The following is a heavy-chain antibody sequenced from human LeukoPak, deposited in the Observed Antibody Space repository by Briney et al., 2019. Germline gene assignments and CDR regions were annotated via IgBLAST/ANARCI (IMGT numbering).Heavy chain of an antibody. CDR3: ARVSPPYRQWLVREAFDI. Sequence: GASVKVSCKASGYTFTSYYIHWVRQAPGQGLEWMGWINPNSGGTNYAQKFQGRVTMTRDTSISTAYMELSRLRSDDTAVYYCARVSPPYRQWLVREAFDIWGQGTMVTVSS. CDR2: INPNSGGT. J-gene: IGHJ3*02. V-gene: IGHV1-2*02. CDR1: GYTFTSYY. D-gene: IGHD6-19*01.